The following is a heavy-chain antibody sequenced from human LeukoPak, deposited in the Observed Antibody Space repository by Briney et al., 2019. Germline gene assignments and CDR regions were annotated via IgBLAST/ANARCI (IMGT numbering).Heavy chain of an antibody. CDR3: AKDIEYYYDSSGYYRTSDY. J-gene: IGHJ4*02. CDR2: ISYDGSNK. Sequence: PGGSLRLSCAASGFTFSSYGMHWVRQAPGKGLEWVAVISYDGSNKYYADSVKGRFTISRDNSKNTLYLQMNSLRAEDTAVYYCAKDIEYYYDSSGYYRTSDYWGQGTLVTVSS. V-gene: IGHV3-30*18. CDR1: GFTFSSYG. D-gene: IGHD3-22*01.